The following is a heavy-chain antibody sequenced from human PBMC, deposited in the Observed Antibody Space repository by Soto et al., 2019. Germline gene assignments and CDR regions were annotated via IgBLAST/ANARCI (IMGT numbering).Heavy chain of an antibody. Sequence: SQTLSLTYDISGDSVSRNSAAWNWIRQSPSRGLEWLGRTYYRSKWYNDYAVSVKSRITINPDTSKNQFSLQLNSVTPEDTAVYYCASSTAGRRNGMDVWGQGTTVTVSS. V-gene: IGHV6-1*01. CDR3: ASSTAGRRNGMDV. CDR1: GDSVSRNSAA. J-gene: IGHJ6*02. CDR2: TYYRSKWYN. D-gene: IGHD6-19*01.